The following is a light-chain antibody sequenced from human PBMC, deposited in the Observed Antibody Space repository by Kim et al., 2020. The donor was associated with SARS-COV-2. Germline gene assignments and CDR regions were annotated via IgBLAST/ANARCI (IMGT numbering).Light chain of an antibody. CDR2: EVS. CDR3: SSYTSSSTLAYV. V-gene: IGLV2-14*01. CDR1: SSDVGGYNY. Sequence: QPVLTQPASVSGSPGQSITISCTGTSSDVGGYNYVSWYQQHPGKAPKLMIYEVSNRPSGVSNRFSGSESGNTASLTISGLQAEDEADYYCSSYTSSSTLAYVFGTGTKVTVL. J-gene: IGLJ1*01.